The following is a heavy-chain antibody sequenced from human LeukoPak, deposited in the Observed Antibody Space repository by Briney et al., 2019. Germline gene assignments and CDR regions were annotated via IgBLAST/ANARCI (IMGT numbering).Heavy chain of an antibody. CDR1: GFTFSNYA. Sequence: RGSLRLSCAASGFTFSNYAMNWVRQAAGKGLEWVSSITGSGGSTYYADSVKGRFTISRDNSKNTLYLQLNSLTADDTAVYYCANSDLWGQGTTVTVSS. CDR2: ITGSGGST. CDR3: ANSDL. J-gene: IGHJ6*02. V-gene: IGHV3-23*01.